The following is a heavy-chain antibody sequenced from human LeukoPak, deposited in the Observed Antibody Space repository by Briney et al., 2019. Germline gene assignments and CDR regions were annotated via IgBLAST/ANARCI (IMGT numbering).Heavy chain of an antibody. CDR2: IGAYNGNT. V-gene: IGHV1-18*04. Sequence: ASVKVSFKASGYTFTSYGISWLRQAPGQGLEWMGWIGAYNGNTNYAQTLQGRVTMTTDTSTSTAYMELRSLRSDDTAVYYCARVGLAEYYGSGEYGMDVWGEGTTVTVSS. J-gene: IGHJ6*04. CDR3: ARVGLAEYYGSGEYGMDV. CDR1: GYTFTSYG. D-gene: IGHD3-10*01.